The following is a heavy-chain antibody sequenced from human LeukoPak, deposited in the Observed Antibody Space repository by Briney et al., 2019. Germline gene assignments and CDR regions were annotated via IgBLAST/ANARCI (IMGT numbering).Heavy chain of an antibody. CDR2: IYSGGST. CDR1: GFTFSSNY. CDR3: ARDSTYYDFWSGHFDYYYGMDV. J-gene: IGHJ6*02. D-gene: IGHD3-3*01. V-gene: IGHV3-53*01. Sequence: GGSLRLSCATSGFTFSSNYMSWVRQAPGKGLEWVSVIYSGGSTYYADSVKGRFTISRDNSKNTLYLQMNSLRAEDTAVYYCARDSTYYDFWSGHFDYYYGMDVWGQGTTVTVSS.